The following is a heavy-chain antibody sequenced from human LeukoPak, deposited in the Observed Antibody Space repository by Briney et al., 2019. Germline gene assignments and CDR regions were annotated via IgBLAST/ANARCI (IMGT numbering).Heavy chain of an antibody. CDR3: ARGFSGVVARD. V-gene: IGHV4-59*11. J-gene: IGHJ4*02. CDR2: IYSNGNT. CDR1: GGSISNHF. Sequence: PSETLSLTCTVSGGSISNHFWSWIRQPPGKGLEWIGYIYSNGNTNYNPSLKSPLTISVDTSKNQFSLKLSSVTAADTAVYYCARGFSGVVARDWGQGTLVTVSS. D-gene: IGHD2-15*01.